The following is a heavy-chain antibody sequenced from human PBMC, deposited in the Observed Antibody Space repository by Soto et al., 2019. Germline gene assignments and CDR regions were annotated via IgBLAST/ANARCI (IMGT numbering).Heavy chain of an antibody. J-gene: IGHJ3*01. D-gene: IGHD6-19*01. CDR2: ISYSGST. CDR3: ARDKSSGWYMTSAFDV. Sequence: QVLLQESGPRLVKPSETLSLTCTVPGDSISSYYWSWIRQPPGKGLEWIGYISYSGSTNLNPSLKSRGTISADTSKNKFSLKLNSVTAADTAVYYCARDKSSGWYMTSAFDVWGQGTMVTVSS. CDR1: GDSISSYY. V-gene: IGHV4-59*01.